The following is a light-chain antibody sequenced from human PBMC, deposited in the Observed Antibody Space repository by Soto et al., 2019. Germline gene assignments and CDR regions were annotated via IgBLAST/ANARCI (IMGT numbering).Light chain of an antibody. CDR1: RSVSSY. J-gene: IGKJ5*01. CDR2: GAS. V-gene: IGKV3D-20*02. CDR3: QQRSNWPPIT. Sequence: ETVLTQSPGTVSLSPGDRATLPCRASRSVSSYLAWYQQKPGQAPRLLIYGASSRATGIPDRFSGSGSGTDFTLTISRLEPEDFAVYYCQQRSNWPPITFGQGTRLEI.